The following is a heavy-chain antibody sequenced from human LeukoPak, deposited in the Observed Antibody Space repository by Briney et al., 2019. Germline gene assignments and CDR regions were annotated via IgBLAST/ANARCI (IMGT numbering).Heavy chain of an antibody. D-gene: IGHD5-18*01. Sequence: PSETLSLTCTVSGGSISRGTYYWGWIRQSPEKGLEWIGSIDSSGTTHYNSSLKSRIIISVDTSKNQVSLNLTSVTFADTAVYYCARHGYIQFWLYWGQGTQVIVSS. J-gene: IGHJ4*02. CDR1: GGSISRGTYY. V-gene: IGHV4-39*01. CDR2: IDSSGTT. CDR3: ARHGYIQFWLY.